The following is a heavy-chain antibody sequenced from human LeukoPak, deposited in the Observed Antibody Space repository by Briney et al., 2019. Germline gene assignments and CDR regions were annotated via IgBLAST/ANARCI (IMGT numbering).Heavy chain of an antibody. Sequence: GGSLRLSCAASGFTFDSYSMNWVRQAPGKGLEWVSSISSSSSYINYADSVKGRFTISRDNAKNSLYLQMNSLRAEDTTVYYCARHQATTRYYYYYMDVWGKGTTVTVSS. J-gene: IGHJ6*03. CDR2: ISSSSSYI. CDR3: ARHQATTRYYYYYMDV. V-gene: IGHV3-21*01. CDR1: GFTFDSYS. D-gene: IGHD1-1*01.